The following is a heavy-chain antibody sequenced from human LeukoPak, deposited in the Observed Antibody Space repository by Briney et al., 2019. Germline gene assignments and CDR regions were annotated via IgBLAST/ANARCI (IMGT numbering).Heavy chain of an antibody. J-gene: IGHJ4*02. CDR2: INPTSTSI. Sequence: NPGGSLRLSCAASGFTFSDYSINWVRQAPGKGLEWVSSINPTSTSIYYADAVKGRFTISRDNAKSSLYLQMNSLRAEDTALYYCVRLRRNGDRNGYYYYYNFWGQGVLVTVSS. CDR3: VRLRRNGDRNGYYYYYNF. CDR1: GFTFSDYS. V-gene: IGHV3-21*01. D-gene: IGHD3-22*01.